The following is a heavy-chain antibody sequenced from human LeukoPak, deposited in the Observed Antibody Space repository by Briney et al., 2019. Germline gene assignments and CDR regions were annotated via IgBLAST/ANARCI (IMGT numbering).Heavy chain of an antibody. CDR3: ARVVRGNYFDY. CDR2: IYHSGST. J-gene: IGHJ4*02. D-gene: IGHD3-16*01. CDR1: GGSVSSGGYS. Sequence: SETLSLTCAVSGGSVSSGGYSLSWIREPPGKGLEWIGYIYHSGSTYYNPSLKSRVTISVDRSKNQFSLKLSSVTAADTAVYCCARVVRGNYFDYWGQGTLVTVPS. V-gene: IGHV4-30-2*01.